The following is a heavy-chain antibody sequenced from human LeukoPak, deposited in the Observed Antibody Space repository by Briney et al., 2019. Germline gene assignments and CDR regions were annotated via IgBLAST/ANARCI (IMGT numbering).Heavy chain of an antibody. J-gene: IGHJ6*03. CDR3: ARELRGGLTGNLGGLFASYYTYYYMDV. V-gene: IGHV1-46*01. D-gene: IGHD3-10*01. Sequence: ASVKVSCKASGYTFTMYYIHWVRQAPGQGLEWMGMINPSDGATTYAQRFQGRVTMTRDMSTTTVYIDLRSLRFEDTAVYLCARELRGGLTGNLGGLFASYYTYYYMDVWGRGTTATVSS. CDR1: GYTFTMYY. CDR2: INPSDGAT.